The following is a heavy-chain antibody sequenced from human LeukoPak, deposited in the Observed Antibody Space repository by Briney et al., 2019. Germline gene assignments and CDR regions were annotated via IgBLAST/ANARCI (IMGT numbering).Heavy chain of an antibody. CDR3: ARDYCAGDCSWAYMDV. V-gene: IGHV3-7*01. CDR2: IKVDGSEK. Sequence: GGSLRLSSAASGFTFSNYWMSWVRQAPGKGLEWVANIKVDGSEKHYVDSVNGRFTISRDNAKSSLYLQMNSLRAEDTAVYYCARDYCAGDCSWAYMDVWGKGTTVTVSS. D-gene: IGHD2-21*02. J-gene: IGHJ6*03. CDR1: GFTFSNYW.